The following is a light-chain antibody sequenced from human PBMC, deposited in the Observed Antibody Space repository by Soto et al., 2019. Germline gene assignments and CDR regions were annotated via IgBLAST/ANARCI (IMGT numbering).Light chain of an antibody. CDR1: RDINSN. CDR3: QQYNNGPQ. V-gene: IGKV3-15*01. J-gene: IGKJ5*01. CDR2: GAS. Sequence: EVVLTQSPGTLSVSLGERVTLNCRASRDINSNLAWYQQVPGQSPRLLIFGASSRAAGVPARVSGSGSGTDFTLTITNVQSEDSAMYYCQQYNNGPQFCQGTRLQI.